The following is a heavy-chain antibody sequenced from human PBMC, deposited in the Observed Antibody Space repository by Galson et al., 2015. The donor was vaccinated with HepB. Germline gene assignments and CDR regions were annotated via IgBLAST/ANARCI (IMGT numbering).Heavy chain of an antibody. Sequence: SVKVSCKASGYTFTSYYMHWVRQAPGQGLEWMGIINPSGGSTSYAQKFQGRVTMTRDTSTSTVYMELSSLRSEDTAVYYCARPRRHDNWNDETWPIDYWGQGTLVTVSS. V-gene: IGHV1-46*01. J-gene: IGHJ4*02. CDR3: ARPRRHDNWNDETWPIDY. CDR1: GYTFTSYY. CDR2: INPSGGST. D-gene: IGHD1-20*01.